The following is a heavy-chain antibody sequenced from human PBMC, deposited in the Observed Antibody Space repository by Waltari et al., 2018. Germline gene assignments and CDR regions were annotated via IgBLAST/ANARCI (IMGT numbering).Heavy chain of an antibody. CDR3: AKDAFGNTYLDF. Sequence: QVNLVESGGGVVQPGGSLRLSCATSGFTFSNFGMHWVRQAPGKGLEWVALIWFDGSDTFYADSVRGRFTISRDNSARTLYLDMDSLRLDDTAMYYCAKDAFGNTYLDFWGQGTLVTVSS. V-gene: IGHV3-30*02. CDR2: IWFDGSDT. D-gene: IGHD2-2*02. J-gene: IGHJ4*02. CDR1: GFTFSNFG.